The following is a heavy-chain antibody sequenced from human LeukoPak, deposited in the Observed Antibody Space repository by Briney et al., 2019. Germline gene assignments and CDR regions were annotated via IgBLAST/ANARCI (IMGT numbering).Heavy chain of an antibody. CDR3: ARDVDYANPRHDY. D-gene: IGHD4/OR15-4a*01. CDR2: IRYDGSNK. CDR1: GFTFSSYG. V-gene: IGHV3-30*02. J-gene: IGHJ4*02. Sequence: GGSLRLSCAASGFTFSSYGMHWVRQAPGKGLEWVAFIRYDGSNKYYADSVKGRFTISRDNAKNSLYLQMNSLRAEDTAVYYCARDVDYANPRHDYWGQGTLVTVSS.